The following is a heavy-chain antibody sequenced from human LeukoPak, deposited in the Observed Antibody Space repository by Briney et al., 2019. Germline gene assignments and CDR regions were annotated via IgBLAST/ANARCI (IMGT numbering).Heavy chain of an antibody. V-gene: IGHV1-18*01. J-gene: IGHJ6*03. CDR1: GYTFTTYG. D-gene: IGHD5-18*01. CDR3: ARGYTPYYMDV. Sequence: ASVKVSCKASGYTFTTYGISWVRQAPGQGLEWMGWIFTYNGNTDYAQKFQGRVTMTTNTSTSTAYMELRGLRSDGTAVYYCARGYTPYYMDVWGKGTTVTVSS. CDR2: IFTYNGNT.